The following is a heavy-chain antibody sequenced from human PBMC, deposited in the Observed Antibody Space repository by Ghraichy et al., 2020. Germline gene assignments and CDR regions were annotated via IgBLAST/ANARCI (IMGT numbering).Heavy chain of an antibody. V-gene: IGHV4-38-2*01. CDR1: GYSISSGHY. CDR3: ATNSGGDSNLFDY. D-gene: IGHD4-11*01. CDR2: IYHSGST. J-gene: IGHJ4*02. Sequence: TLSLTCVVSGYSISSGHYWGWIRQPPGKGLEWIGSIYHSGSTYYNPSLKSRVTISIDTSKNQFSLKLSSVTAGDTAVYYCATNSGGDSNLFDYWGQGALVTVSS.